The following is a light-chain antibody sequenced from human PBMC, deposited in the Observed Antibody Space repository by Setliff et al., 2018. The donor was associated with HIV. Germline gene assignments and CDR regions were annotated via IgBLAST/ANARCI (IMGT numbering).Light chain of an antibody. V-gene: IGLV2-14*01. CDR1: SSDVGAYDF. Sequence: QSALTQPASVSGSPGQSITLSCTGTSSDVGAYDFVSWYQHHPGKAPKLIIYEVTNRPLGVSNRFSGSKSGNTASLTISGLQAEDEADYYCSSFTTRSTVVFGSGTKVTVL. CDR2: EVT. CDR3: SSFTTRSTVV. J-gene: IGLJ1*01.